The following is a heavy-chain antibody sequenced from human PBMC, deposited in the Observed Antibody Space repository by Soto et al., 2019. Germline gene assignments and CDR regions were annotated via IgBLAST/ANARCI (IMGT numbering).Heavy chain of an antibody. Sequence: QVQLVQSGAEVKKPGASVKVSCKAPGYIFPSCTISWVRQAPGQGLEWMGWISAYNGNIKDAQKFQGRFTMTTDTSTSPAYMELRSLTSDDTAMYYCAIANYGDNDYWGQGTLVTVSS. CDR2: ISAYNGNI. V-gene: IGHV1-18*01. D-gene: IGHD4-17*01. CDR3: AIANYGDNDY. J-gene: IGHJ4*02. CDR1: GYIFPSCT.